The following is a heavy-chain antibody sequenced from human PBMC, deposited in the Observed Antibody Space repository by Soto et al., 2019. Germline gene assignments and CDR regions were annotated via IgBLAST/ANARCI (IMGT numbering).Heavy chain of an antibody. J-gene: IGHJ6*03. Sequence: GGSLRLSCAASGLTFSSYWMSWVRQAPGKGLEWVANIKQDGSEKYYVDSVKGRFTISRDNAKNSLYLQMNSLRAEDTAVYYCARETRYCSGGSCYSGGYYYYYYMDVWGKGTTVTVSS. D-gene: IGHD2-15*01. CDR3: ARETRYCSGGSCYSGGYYYYYYMDV. CDR1: GLTFSSYW. CDR2: IKQDGSEK. V-gene: IGHV3-7*01.